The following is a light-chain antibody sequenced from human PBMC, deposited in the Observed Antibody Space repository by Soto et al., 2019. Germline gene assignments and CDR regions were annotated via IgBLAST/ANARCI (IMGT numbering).Light chain of an antibody. CDR2: DAS. V-gene: IGKV1-5*01. CDR1: QSINRW. J-gene: IGKJ1*01. CDR3: QQYGSSWT. Sequence: DIQSSRSPSTWSASLGDSAPITGGAIQSINRWLAWYQQKPGEAPKLLIYDASSWESGVPSRFRRTGSGTEFTLIISSLKPEDFATYYCQQYGSSWTFGPGTKVDIK.